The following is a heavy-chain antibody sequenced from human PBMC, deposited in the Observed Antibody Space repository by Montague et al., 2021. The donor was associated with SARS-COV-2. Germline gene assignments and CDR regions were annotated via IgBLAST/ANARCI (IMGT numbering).Heavy chain of an antibody. Sequence: SETLSLTCTVSGGSVSSGSYYWSWIRQPPGKGLEWIGYIYYSGSTSYNPSLKSRVTISVDTSKNQFSLKLSSVTAADTAVYYCARDPWHITIFGVVTRYGMDVWGQGTTVTVSS. J-gene: IGHJ6*02. CDR3: ARDPWHITIFGVVTRYGMDV. CDR1: GGSVSSGSYY. D-gene: IGHD3-3*01. CDR2: IYYSGST. V-gene: IGHV4-61*01.